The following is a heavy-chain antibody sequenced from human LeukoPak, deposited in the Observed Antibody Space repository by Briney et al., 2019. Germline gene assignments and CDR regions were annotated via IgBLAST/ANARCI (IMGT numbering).Heavy chain of an antibody. CDR2: IQYDGSNE. D-gene: IGHD6-13*01. Sequence: GGSLRLSCAASGFSFSRYGMHWVRQAPGKGLEWVAYIQYDGSNEQYADSVKGRFTISGDNSKNTLYLQMNRLRAEDTAVYYCARAGPSSSWHQFDYWGQGTLVTVSS. J-gene: IGHJ4*02. V-gene: IGHV3-30*02. CDR3: ARAGPSSSWHQFDY. CDR1: GFSFSRYG.